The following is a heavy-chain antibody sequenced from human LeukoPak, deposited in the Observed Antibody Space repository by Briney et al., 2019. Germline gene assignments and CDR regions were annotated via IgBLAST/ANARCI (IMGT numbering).Heavy chain of an antibody. CDR3: AKIWSRYCSSTSCYKHDAFDI. D-gene: IGHD2-2*02. Sequence: GGSLRLSCAASGFTFSSYAMSWVRQAPGKGLEWVSAISGSGGSTYYADSVKGRFTISRDNSKNTLYLQMNSLRAEDTAVYYCAKIWSRYCSSTSCYKHDAFDIWGQGTMVTVSS. CDR1: GFTFSSYA. CDR2: ISGSGGST. V-gene: IGHV3-23*01. J-gene: IGHJ3*02.